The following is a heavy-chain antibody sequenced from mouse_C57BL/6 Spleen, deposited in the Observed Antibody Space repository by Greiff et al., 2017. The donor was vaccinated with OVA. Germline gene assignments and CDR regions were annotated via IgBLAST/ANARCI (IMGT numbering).Heavy chain of an antibody. CDR3: ARHKGPVKEGFAY. CDR1: GFTFSSYG. Sequence: EVKVVESGGDLVKPGGSLKLSCAASGFTFSSYGMSWVRQTPDKRLEWVATISSGGSYTYYPDSVKGRFTISRDNAKNTLYLQMSSLKSEDTAMYYCARHKGPVKEGFAYWGQGTLVTVSA. J-gene: IGHJ3*01. V-gene: IGHV5-6*01. D-gene: IGHD2-5*01. CDR2: ISSGGSYT.